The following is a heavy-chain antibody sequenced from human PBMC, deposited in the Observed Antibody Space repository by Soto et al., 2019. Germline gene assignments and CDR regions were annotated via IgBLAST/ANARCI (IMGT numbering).Heavy chain of an antibody. CDR3: ASAYCSSTSCYNWFDP. Sequence: ASVKVACKAAGGSFSGDASSWVGQAPGQGLEWMGGIIPIFGTANYAQKFQGRVTITADKSTSTAYMELSSLRSEDTAVYYCASAYCSSTSCYNWFDPWGQGTLVTVSS. V-gene: IGHV1-69*06. CDR2: IIPIFGTA. D-gene: IGHD2-2*01. CDR1: GGSFSGDA. J-gene: IGHJ5*02.